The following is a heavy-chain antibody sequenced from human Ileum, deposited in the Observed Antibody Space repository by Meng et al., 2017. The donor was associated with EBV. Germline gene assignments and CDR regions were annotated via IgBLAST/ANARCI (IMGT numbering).Heavy chain of an antibody. D-gene: IGHD3-16*01. CDR2: IYYDDYQ. J-gene: IGHJ4*02. CDR3: AHKPSGEDFFDY. Sequence: QLDLHAPGPTLMKPTQTLTLTCSFSRFSLSTNGVGVGWIRQPPGKALEWLALIYYDDYQRYIPSLKTRLTITRVTSKSQVVLAMTNMDPVDTATYYCAHKPSGEDFFDYWGQGTLVTVSS. V-gene: IGHV2-5*02. CDR1: RFSLSTNGVG.